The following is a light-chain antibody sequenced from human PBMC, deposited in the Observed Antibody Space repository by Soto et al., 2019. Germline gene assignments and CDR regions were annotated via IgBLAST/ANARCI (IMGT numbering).Light chain of an antibody. CDR3: CSYAGSYTHVV. Sequence: QPVLTQPRSVSGSPGQSVTISCTGTSSDVGGYNYVSWYQHLPGKAPKLMIYDVSKRPSGVPDRFSGSQSGNTASLTISGLQAEDEADYYCCSYAGSYTHVVFGGGTKLTVL. CDR1: SSDVGGYNY. CDR2: DVS. J-gene: IGLJ2*01. V-gene: IGLV2-11*01.